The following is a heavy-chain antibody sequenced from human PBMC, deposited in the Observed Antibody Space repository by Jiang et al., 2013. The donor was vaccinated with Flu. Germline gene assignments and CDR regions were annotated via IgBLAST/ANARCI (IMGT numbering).Heavy chain of an antibody. CDR1: GGSISSYY. CDR3: ARGGEWELRYDMDV. V-gene: IGHV4-59*01. D-gene: IGHD1-26*01. J-gene: IGHJ6*03. Sequence: GPGLVKPSETLSLTCTVSGGSISSYYWSWIRQPPGKGLEWIGYIYYSGSTNYNPSLKSRVTISVDTSKNQFSLKLSSVTAADTAVYYCARGGEWELRYDMDVWGQGTTVTVSS. CDR2: IYYSGST.